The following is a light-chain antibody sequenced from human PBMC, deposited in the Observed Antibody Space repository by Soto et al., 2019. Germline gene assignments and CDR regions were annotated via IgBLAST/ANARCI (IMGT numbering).Light chain of an antibody. CDR2: DAS. CDR3: QQRSNWLT. Sequence: EIVLTQAPATLSLSPGDRATLSCMASKSISSYLAWYQHKPGQAPRLLIFDASRRATGIPARFSGSGSGTDFTLTISSLEPEDFAIYYCQQRSNWLTFGGGTKVEIK. V-gene: IGKV3-11*01. J-gene: IGKJ4*01. CDR1: KSISSY.